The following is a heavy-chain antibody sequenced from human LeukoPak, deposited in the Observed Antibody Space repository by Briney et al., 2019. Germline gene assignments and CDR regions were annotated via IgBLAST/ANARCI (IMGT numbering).Heavy chain of an antibody. CDR2: FYYNGSN. D-gene: IGHD3-10*01. V-gene: IGHV4-39*01. J-gene: IGHJ4*02. CDR1: GGSISGTGYY. Sequence: SETLSLTCIVSGGSISGTGYYWGWIRQPPGKGLEWIGSFYYNGSNYYNPSLKSRVTKSVDTSKNQFSLKLSSVTAADTAVYYCARGGNYYGSGSYLFWGQGTLVTVSS. CDR3: ARGGNYYGSGSYLF.